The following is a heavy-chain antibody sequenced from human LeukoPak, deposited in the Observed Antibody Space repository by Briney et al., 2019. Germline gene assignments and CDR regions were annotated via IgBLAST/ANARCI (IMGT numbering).Heavy chain of an antibody. CDR1: GFIFSNYW. Sequence: PGGSLRLSCTASGFIFSNYWMMWVRQAPGKGLEWVANINEDGSEKYYADSVEGRFTISRDNAKNSLDLQMNSLRADDTAIYYCARSKIDYWGQGTLVTVSS. D-gene: IGHD4-11*01. V-gene: IGHV3-7*01. CDR2: INEDGSEK. J-gene: IGHJ4*02. CDR3: ARSKIDY.